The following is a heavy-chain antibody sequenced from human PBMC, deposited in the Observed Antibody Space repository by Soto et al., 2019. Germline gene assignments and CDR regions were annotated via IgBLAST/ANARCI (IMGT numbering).Heavy chain of an antibody. D-gene: IGHD6-13*01. Sequence: SETLSLTCSVSGGSISSGNYYWSWVRMPPGKGPDWIGYIYYSGTTYYNPSLKSRITISIDTSKSRFSLKLSSVTAADTAVYYCARVQQLVPGYYFDYWGQGILVT. CDR1: GGSISSGNYY. V-gene: IGHV4-30-4*01. J-gene: IGHJ4*01. CDR2: IYYSGTT. CDR3: ARVQQLVPGYYFDY.